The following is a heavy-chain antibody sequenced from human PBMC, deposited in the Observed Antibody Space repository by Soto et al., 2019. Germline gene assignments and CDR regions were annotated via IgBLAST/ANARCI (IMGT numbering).Heavy chain of an antibody. CDR2: IYTSGST. V-gene: IGHV4-4*07. D-gene: IGHD3-9*01. CDR1: GGSISSYY. Sequence: SETLSLTCTVSGGSISSYYWSWFRQSAGKGLEWIGRIYTSGSTNYNPSLKSRVTMSVDTSKNQCSLKLSSVTAADTAVYYCATLYYDILTGPIYGMDVWGQGTTVTVSS. J-gene: IGHJ6*02. CDR3: ATLYYDILTGPIYGMDV.